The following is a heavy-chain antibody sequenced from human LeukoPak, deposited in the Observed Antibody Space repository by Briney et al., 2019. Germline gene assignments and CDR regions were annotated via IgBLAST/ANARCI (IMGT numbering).Heavy chain of an antibody. V-gene: IGHV3-30*01. CDR3: AGGGAPGPLDY. CDR2: ISYDGSNK. CDR1: GFTFSSYA. D-gene: IGHD1-1*01. Sequence: PGRPLRLSCAASGFTFSSYAMHWVRQAPGKGLEWVAVISYDGSNKYYADSVKGRFTISRDNSKNTLYLQMNSLRAEDTAVYYCAGGGAPGPLDYWGQGTLVTVSS. J-gene: IGHJ4*02.